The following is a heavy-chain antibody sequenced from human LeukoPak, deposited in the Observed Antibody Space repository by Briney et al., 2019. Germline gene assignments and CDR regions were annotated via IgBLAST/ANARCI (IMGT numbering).Heavy chain of an antibody. D-gene: IGHD3-10*01. J-gene: IGHJ4*02. CDR1: GFTFSSYS. Sequence: GGSLRLSCTASGFTFSSYSVNWVRQAPGKGLEWVSSISSSSSYIYYADSVKGRFTISRDNAKNSLYLEMNSLRAEDTAVYYCARGFRGTFDYWGQGTLVTVCS. CDR2: ISSSSSYI. CDR3: ARGFRGTFDY. V-gene: IGHV3-21*01.